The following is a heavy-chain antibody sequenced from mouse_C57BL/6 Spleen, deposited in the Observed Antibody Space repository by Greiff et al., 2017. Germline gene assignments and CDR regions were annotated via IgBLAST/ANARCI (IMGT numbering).Heavy chain of an antibody. Sequence: EVQLQQSGPELVKPGASVKISCKASGYTFTDYYMNWVKQSHGKSLEWIGDINPNNGGTSYNQKFKGKAPLTVDKSSRTAYMERRSLTSEDSAVYYCARRSRYYDYGDSYYAMDYWGQGTSVTVSS. J-gene: IGHJ4*01. D-gene: IGHD2-4*01. CDR2: INPNNGGT. V-gene: IGHV1-26*01. CDR1: GYTFTDYY. CDR3: ARRSRYYDYGDSYYAMDY.